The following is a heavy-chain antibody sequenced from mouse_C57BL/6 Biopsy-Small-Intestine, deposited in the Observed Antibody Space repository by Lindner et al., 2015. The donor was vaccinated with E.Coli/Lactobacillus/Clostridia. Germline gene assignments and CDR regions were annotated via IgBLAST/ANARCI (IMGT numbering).Heavy chain of an antibody. J-gene: IGHJ4*01. CDR3: ARHHHDFWSGYYNNWFDP. CDR2: INPNSGGT. Sequence: SVKVSCKASGYTFTGYYIHWVRQAPGQGLEWMGRINPNSGGTNYAQNFRGRATMTRDTPSSTAYMELSRLRSDDTAVYYCARHHHDFWSGYYNNWFDPWGQGTLVTVSS. D-gene: IGHD2-5*01. V-gene: IGHV1-18*01. CDR1: GYTFTGYY.